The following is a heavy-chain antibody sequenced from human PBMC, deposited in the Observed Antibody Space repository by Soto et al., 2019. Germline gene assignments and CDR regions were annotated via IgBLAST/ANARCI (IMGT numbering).Heavy chain of an antibody. CDR2: INHSGST. V-gene: IGHV4-34*01. CDR3: ARSSIAAPFDY. J-gene: IGHJ4*02. Sequence: SETLSLTCAVYGGSFSGYYWSWIRQPPGKGLEWIGEINHSGSTNYNPSLKSRVTISVDTSKNQFSLKLSSVTAADTAVYYCARSSIAAPFDYWGQGTLVTVSS. CDR1: GGSFSGYY. D-gene: IGHD6-6*01.